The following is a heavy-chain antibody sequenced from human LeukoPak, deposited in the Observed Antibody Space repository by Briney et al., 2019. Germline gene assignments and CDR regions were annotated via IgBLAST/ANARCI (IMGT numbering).Heavy chain of an antibody. CDR3: ARGPPRYCSGGSCGMDV. Sequence: ASVKVSCKASGYTFTSYAMHWVRQAPGQRLEWMGWINAGNGNTKYSQKFQGRVTITRDTSASTAYMELSSLRSEDTAVYYCARGPPRYCSGGSCGMDVWGQGTTVTVSS. CDR1: GYTFTSYA. J-gene: IGHJ6*02. CDR2: INAGNGNT. D-gene: IGHD2-15*01. V-gene: IGHV1-3*01.